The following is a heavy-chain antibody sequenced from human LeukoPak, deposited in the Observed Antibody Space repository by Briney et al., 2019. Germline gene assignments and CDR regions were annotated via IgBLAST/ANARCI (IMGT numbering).Heavy chain of an antibody. CDR1: GGTFSSYA. D-gene: IGHD6-13*01. CDR2: IIPIFGTA. V-gene: IGHV1-69*05. Sequence: GSSVKVSCKASGGTFSSYAISWVRQAPGQGLEWMGRIIPIFGTANYAQKFQGRVTMTRDTSISTAYMELSRLRSDDTAVYYCARDLGSSWYPIGSGYFDLWGRGTLVTVSS. J-gene: IGHJ2*01. CDR3: ARDLGSSWYPIGSGYFDL.